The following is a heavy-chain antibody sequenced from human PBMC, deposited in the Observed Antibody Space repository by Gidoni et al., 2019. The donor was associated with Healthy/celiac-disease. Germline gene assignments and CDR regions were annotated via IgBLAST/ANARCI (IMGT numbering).Heavy chain of an antibody. Sequence: GGSTYYADSVKGRFTISRDNSKNTLYLQMNSLRAEDTAVYYCAKLLTHGVDYYYGMDVWGQGTTVTVSS. CDR3: AKLLTHGVDYYYGMDV. V-gene: IGHV3-23*01. CDR2: GGST. D-gene: IGHD2-21*02. J-gene: IGHJ6*02.